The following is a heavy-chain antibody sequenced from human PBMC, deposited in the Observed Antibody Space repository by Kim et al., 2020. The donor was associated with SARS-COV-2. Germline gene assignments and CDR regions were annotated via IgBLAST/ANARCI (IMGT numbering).Heavy chain of an antibody. CDR3: ARDLFVAAAGESIDY. D-gene: IGHD6-13*01. J-gene: IGHJ4*02. Sequence: DSVKGRFTISRDNSKNTLYLQMNSLRAEDTAVYYCARDLFVAAAGESIDYWGQGTLVTVSS. V-gene: IGHV3-30*01.